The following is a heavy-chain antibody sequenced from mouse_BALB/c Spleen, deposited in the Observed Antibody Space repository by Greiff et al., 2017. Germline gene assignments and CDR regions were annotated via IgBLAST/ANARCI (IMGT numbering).Heavy chain of an antibody. V-gene: IGHV5-9-4*01. CDR1: GFTFSSYA. J-gene: IGHJ4*01. CDR2: ISSGGSYT. Sequence: EVMLVESGGGLVKPGGSLKLSCAASGFTFSSYAMSWVRQSPEKRLEWVAEISSGGSYTYYPDTVTGRFTISRDNAKNTLYLEMSSLRSEDTAMYYCARDGRDAMDYWGQGTSVTVSS. D-gene: IGHD1-1*02. CDR3: ARDGRDAMDY.